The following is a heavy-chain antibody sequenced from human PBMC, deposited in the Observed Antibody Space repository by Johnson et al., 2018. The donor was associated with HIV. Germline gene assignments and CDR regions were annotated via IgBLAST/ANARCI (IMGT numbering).Heavy chain of an antibody. V-gene: IGHV3-13*01. Sequence: VLLVESGGGVVQPGRSLRLSCAASGFTFSNYDMHWVRQPTGKGLEWVSGIGTAGDTYYAVSVKGRFTISRGNAKNSLHLQMNSLRAGDTAVYYCARGSGVGAFDIWGQGTMVTVSS. D-gene: IGHD7-27*01. CDR1: GFTFSNYD. CDR2: IGTAGDT. J-gene: IGHJ3*02. CDR3: ARGSGVGAFDI.